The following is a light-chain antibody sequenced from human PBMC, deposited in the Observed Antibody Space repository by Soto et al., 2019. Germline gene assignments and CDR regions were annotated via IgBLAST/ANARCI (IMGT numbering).Light chain of an antibody. V-gene: IGLV2-14*03. Sequence: QSALTQVASVSASPGQSITISCTGTSSDVGGHNYVSGYQQHPGNSPKLMLYHVDYRPSGISNRFSGSKSGNTDSLTISWLQADDEAYYYCSSYADSSTVVFGGGTKVTVL. CDR2: HVD. CDR1: SSDVGGHNY. J-gene: IGLJ2*01. CDR3: SSYADSSTVV.